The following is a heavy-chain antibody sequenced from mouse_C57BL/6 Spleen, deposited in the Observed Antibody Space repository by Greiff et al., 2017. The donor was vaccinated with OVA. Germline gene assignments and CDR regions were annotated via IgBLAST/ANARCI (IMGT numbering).Heavy chain of an antibody. V-gene: IGHV2-9-1*01. CDR1: GFSLTSYA. CDR3: ARYPNYYGSSYWYFDV. J-gene: IGHJ1*03. Sequence: VHLVESGPGLVAPSQSLSITCTVSGFSLTSYAISWVRQPPGKGLEWLGVIWTGGGTNYNSALKSRLSISKDNSKSQVFLKMNSLQTDDTARYYCARYPNYYGSSYWYFDVWGTGTTVTVSS. CDR2: IWTGGGT. D-gene: IGHD1-1*01.